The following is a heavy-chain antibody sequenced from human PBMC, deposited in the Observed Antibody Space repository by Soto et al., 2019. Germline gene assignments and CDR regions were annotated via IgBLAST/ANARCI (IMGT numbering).Heavy chain of an antibody. V-gene: IGHV3-21*01. J-gene: IGHJ6*02. CDR2: ISSSSSYI. Sequence: GGSLILSCAAAGFNFRSYSMNWVRQKPGKGLEWVSSISSSSSYIYYADSVKGRFTISRDNAKNSLYLQMNSLRAEDTAVYYCAREDCSSTSCLYYYYYYGMDVWGQGTTVTVS. CDR3: AREDCSSTSCLYYYYYYGMDV. CDR1: GFNFRSYS. D-gene: IGHD2-2*01.